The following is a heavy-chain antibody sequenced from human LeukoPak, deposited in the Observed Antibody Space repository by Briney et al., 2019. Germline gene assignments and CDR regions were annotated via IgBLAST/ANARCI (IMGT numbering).Heavy chain of an antibody. CDR3: ARLRDGRWLLEY. CDR2: INYSGTT. J-gene: IGHJ4*02. Sequence: SGTLSLTCTASGGSISSSGYYWGWIRQPPGKGLEWIASINYSGTTYYNPSLKSRVTISEDRSKNQFSLKLSSVTAADTAVYYCARLRDGRWLLEYWGQGALVTVSS. D-gene: IGHD5-24*01. V-gene: IGHV4-39*01. CDR1: GGSISSSGYY.